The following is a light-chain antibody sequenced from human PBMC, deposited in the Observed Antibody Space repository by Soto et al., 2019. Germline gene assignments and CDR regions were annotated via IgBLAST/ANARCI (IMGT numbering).Light chain of an antibody. CDR2: DVT. J-gene: IGLJ1*01. V-gene: IGLV2-11*01. CDR3: SSYAGSYTAV. Sequence: QSVLTQPRSVSGSPGQSVTISCTGTSYDVGGYNYVSWYQQHPGKAPKLMIYDVTKRPSGVPDRFSGSKSGSTASLTISGLQAEDEADYYCSSYAGSYTAVFGTGTKLTVL. CDR1: SYDVGGYNY.